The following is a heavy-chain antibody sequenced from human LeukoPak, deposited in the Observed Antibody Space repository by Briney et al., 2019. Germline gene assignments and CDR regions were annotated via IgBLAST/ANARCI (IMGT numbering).Heavy chain of an antibody. V-gene: IGHV3-23*01. Sequence: GGSLRLSCAASGFTFSSYDMSWVRQAPGKGLEWVSGISGSGGSTYYADSVKGRFTVSRDTSKNTLYLQMNSLRAEDTAIYYCAIEREVIVPAAADYWGQGTLVTVSS. J-gene: IGHJ4*02. D-gene: IGHD3-16*02. CDR2: ISGSGGST. CDR1: GFTFSSYD. CDR3: AIEREVIVPAAADY.